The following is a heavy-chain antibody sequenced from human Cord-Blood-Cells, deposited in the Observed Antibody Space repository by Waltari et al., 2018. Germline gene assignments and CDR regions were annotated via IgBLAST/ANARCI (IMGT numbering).Heavy chain of an antibody. Sequence: QAQLVQSGAEVKKPRSSVKASCKASGRTFSSYAISWVRQATGQGLEWLGGVNPNFETANYRQKCRGRGTCTADESARTADMELSSLGADDGAVYYCAGPTSVTSDFGYYCMDDWGKGSTVTVSS. CDR3: AGPTSVTSDFGYYCMDD. J-gene: IGHJ6*03. V-gene: IGHV1-69*01. CDR2: VNPNFETA. D-gene: IGHD4-4*01. CDR1: GRTFSSYA.